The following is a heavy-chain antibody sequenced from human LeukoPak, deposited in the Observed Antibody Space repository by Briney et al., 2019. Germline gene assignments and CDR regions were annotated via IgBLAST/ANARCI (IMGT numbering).Heavy chain of an antibody. V-gene: IGHV3-23*01. J-gene: IGHJ4*02. CDR1: GFTLSNYA. CDR3: AKYCGSTRCFDY. Sequence: PGGSLRLSCAASGFTLSNYAMTWVGQAPGKGLEWVSTSGSGGTTYYADSVKGRFSVSRGNAKDTLYLQMNSLRVEDTAVYYCAKYCGSTRCFDYWGQGTLVTVSS. D-gene: IGHD2-2*01. CDR2: SGSGGTT.